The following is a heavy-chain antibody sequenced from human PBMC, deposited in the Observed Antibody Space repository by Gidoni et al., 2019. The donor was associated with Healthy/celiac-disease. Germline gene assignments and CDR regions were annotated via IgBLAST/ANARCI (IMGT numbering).Heavy chain of an antibody. CDR2: IYYSGST. Sequence: QLQLQGSGPGLVTPSETMSLTCTVSSGSISSRRYYWVWIRQPPVKGLELIGSIYYSGSTYYNPSLKSRVTISVDTSKNQFSLKMSSVTAADTAVYYCARRRVGFDYWGQGTLVTVSS. V-gene: IGHV4-39*01. CDR1: SGSISSRRYY. CDR3: ARRRVGFDY. J-gene: IGHJ4*02.